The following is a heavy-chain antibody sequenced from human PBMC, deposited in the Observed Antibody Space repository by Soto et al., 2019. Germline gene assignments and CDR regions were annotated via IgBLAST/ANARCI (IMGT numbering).Heavy chain of an antibody. CDR2: INSDGSTT. J-gene: IGHJ5*02. CDR3: ARVDYGDYWFDP. V-gene: IGHV3-74*01. CDR1: GFTFSSYW. Sequence: EVQLVESGGGLVQPGGSLRLSCAASGFTFSSYWMYWVRQAPGKGLVWISRINSDGSTTSYADSVRGRFTISRDNAKNTLYLQMNSLRAEDTAVYYCARVDYGDYWFDPWGQGTLVTVSS. D-gene: IGHD4-17*01.